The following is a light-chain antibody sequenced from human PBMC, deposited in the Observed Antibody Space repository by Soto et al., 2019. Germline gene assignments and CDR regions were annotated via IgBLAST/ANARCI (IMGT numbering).Light chain of an antibody. CDR1: QSVNSNY. Sequence: EIVLTQSPGTLSLSPGERATLSCRASQSVNSNYLAWYQQKPGQSPRVLMYGTSNRATGIPDRFSGSGSGRDFTHTISRLEPEDFAVYYWQQYEESGRTFGQGTKVEIK. CDR3: QQYEESGRT. J-gene: IGKJ1*01. CDR2: GTS. V-gene: IGKV3-20*01.